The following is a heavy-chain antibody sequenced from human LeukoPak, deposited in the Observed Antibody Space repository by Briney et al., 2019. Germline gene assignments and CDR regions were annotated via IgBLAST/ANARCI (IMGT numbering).Heavy chain of an antibody. CDR1: GYTFTGYY. D-gene: IGHD1-26*01. J-gene: IGHJ4*02. Sequence: GASVKVSCKASGYTFTGYYMHWVRQAPGHGLEWMGWINPKSGDTNYAQKFQGRVTMTRDTSISTAYMELSRLRSDDTAVYYCARWGSGSSYSPLFDYWGQGTLVTVSS. CDR3: ARWGSGSSYSPLFDY. V-gene: IGHV1-2*02. CDR2: INPKSGDT.